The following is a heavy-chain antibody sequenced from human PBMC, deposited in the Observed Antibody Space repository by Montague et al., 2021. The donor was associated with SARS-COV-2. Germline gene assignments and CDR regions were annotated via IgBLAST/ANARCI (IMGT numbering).Heavy chain of an antibody. Sequence: SETLSLTCSVSSDSISSRSYCWAWIRQSPGKGLEWIGNIRYGGSTYYNPSLRSRVVMSAETSKSQFSLKLYSVTAADTSIYYCATRRDFSTVVSPAVGDLWGQGTMVIVSS. CDR3: ATRRDFSTVVSPAVGDL. CDR2: IRYGGST. V-gene: IGHV4-39*01. CDR1: SDSISSRSYC. D-gene: IGHD3-9*01. J-gene: IGHJ3*01.